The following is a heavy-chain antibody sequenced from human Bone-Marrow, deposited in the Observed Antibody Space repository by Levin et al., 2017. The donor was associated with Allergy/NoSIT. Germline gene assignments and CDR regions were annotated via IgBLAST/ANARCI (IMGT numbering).Heavy chain of an antibody. Sequence: SCAASGFTFSNAWMSWVRQAPGKGLEWVGRIKSKTDGGTTDYAAPVKGRFTISRDDSKNTLYLQMNSLKTEDTAVYYCTTDVVVVAATTPVYYYGMDVWGQGTTVTVSS. J-gene: IGHJ6*02. CDR1: GFTFSNAW. V-gene: IGHV3-15*01. CDR3: TTDVVVVAATTPVYYYGMDV. D-gene: IGHD2-15*01. CDR2: IKSKTDGGTT.